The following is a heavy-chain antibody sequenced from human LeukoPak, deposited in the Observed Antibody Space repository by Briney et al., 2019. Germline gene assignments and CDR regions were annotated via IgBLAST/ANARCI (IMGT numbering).Heavy chain of an antibody. CDR3: ARGTTYYGMDV. J-gene: IGHJ6*02. D-gene: IGHD1-14*01. Sequence: GGSLRLYCAASGFTFSSYAMHWVRQAPGKGLEWVAVISYDGSNKYYADSVKGRFTISRDNSKNTLYLQMNSLRAEDTAVYYCARGTTYYGMDVWGQGTTVTVSS. CDR2: ISYDGSNK. V-gene: IGHV3-30*04. CDR1: GFTFSSYA.